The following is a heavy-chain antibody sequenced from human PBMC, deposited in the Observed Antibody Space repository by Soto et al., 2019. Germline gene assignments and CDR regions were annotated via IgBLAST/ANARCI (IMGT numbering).Heavy chain of an antibody. CDR2: INHSGST. V-gene: IGHV4-34*01. Sequence: QVQLQQWGAGLLKPSETLSLTCAVYGGSFSGYYWSWIRQPPGQGLEWIGEINHSGSTNYNPSLKGRGTISVGTSKNQFSLKLSSVTAADTAVYYCARVRGPLAYCGCDCYTFDYWGQGTLVTVSS. D-gene: IGHD2-21*02. CDR1: GGSFSGYY. CDR3: ARVRGPLAYCGCDCYTFDY. J-gene: IGHJ4*02.